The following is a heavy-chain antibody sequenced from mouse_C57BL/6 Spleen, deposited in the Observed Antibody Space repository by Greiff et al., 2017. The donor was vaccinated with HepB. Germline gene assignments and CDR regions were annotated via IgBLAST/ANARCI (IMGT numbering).Heavy chain of an antibody. Sequence: VQLQQPGAELVRPGSSVKLSCKASGYTFTSYWMHWVKQRPIQGLEWIGNIDPSDSETHYNQKFKDKATLTVDKSSSTAYMQLSSLTSEDSAVYYCARKKDNYGYFDVWGTGTTVTVSS. CDR2: IDPSDSET. CDR3: ARKKDNYGYFDV. J-gene: IGHJ1*03. CDR1: GYTFTSYW. V-gene: IGHV1-52*01.